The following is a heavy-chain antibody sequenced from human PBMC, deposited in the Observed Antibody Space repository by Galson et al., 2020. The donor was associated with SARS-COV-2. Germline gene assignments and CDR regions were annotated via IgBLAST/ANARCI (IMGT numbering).Heavy chain of an antibody. CDR3: ARDLMIVGAHGGYYYYGMDV. CDR2: ISSSGSTI. Sequence: NSGGSLRLSCAASGFTFSDYYMSWIRQAPGKGLEWVSYISSSGSTIYYADSVKGRFTISRDNAKNSLYLQMNSLRAEDTAVYYCARDLMIVGAHGGYYYYGMDVWGQGTTVTVSS. CDR1: GFTFSDYY. D-gene: IGHD1-26*01. V-gene: IGHV3-11*01. J-gene: IGHJ6*02.